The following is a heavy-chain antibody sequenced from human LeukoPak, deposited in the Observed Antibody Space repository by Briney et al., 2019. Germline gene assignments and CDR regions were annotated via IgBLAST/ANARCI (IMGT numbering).Heavy chain of an antibody. J-gene: IGHJ4*02. CDR2: ISGSGGST. CDR3: AKGSDPFDY. V-gene: IGHV3-23*01. D-gene: IGHD2-21*02. CDR1: GFTFSSYA. Sequence: GGSLTLSCAASGFTFSSYAMSWVRQAPGKGLEWVSAISGSGGSTYYADSVKGRFTISRNNSKNTLYLQMNGLRAEDTAVYYCAKGSDPFDYWGQGTLVTVSS.